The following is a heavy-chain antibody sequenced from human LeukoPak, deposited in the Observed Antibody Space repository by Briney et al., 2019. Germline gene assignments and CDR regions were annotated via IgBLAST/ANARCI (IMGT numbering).Heavy chain of an antibody. CDR1: GGSISTYY. CDR2: IYNSGNT. J-gene: IGHJ4*02. V-gene: IGHV4-59*01. CDR3: ARVEGYFNY. Sequence: SRTLSLTCTVSGGSISTYYWSWIRQPPGKGLEWIGYIYNSGNTNYNPSLKSRVTISLDTSKNQFSLKLSSVTAADTAVYYCARVEGYFNYWGQGTLVTVSS.